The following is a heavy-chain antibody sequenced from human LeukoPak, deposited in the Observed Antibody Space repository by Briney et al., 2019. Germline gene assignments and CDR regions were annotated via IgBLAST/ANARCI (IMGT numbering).Heavy chain of an antibody. Sequence: GGSLRLSRGTSGLTFSDSWMSWFRQAPGQGLEWVASIKDDGSDKYYLDSVRGRFTISRDNAEDSLYLQLDDLRAEDTAVFYCARHLLRGQNFDYWGQGTLVTVSS. CDR2: IKDDGSDK. CDR3: ARHLLRGQNFDY. V-gene: IGHV3-7*01. J-gene: IGHJ4*02. CDR1: GLTFSDSW.